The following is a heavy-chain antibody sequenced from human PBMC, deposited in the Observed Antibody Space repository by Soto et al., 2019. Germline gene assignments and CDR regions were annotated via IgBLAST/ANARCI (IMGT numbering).Heavy chain of an antibody. V-gene: IGHV1-18*04. CDR1: GYTFTSYG. D-gene: IGHD5-12*01. Sequence: QVQLVQSGAEVKKPGASVKVSCKASGYTFTSYGISWVRQAPGQGLEWMGWISAYNGNTNYAQKLQGRVTMTPDTPTSTAYMELRSRRSDDTAVYYCARDPGRYSGYDYEAHYGMDVWGQGTTVTVSS. CDR3: ARDPGRYSGYDYEAHYGMDV. CDR2: ISAYNGNT. J-gene: IGHJ6*02.